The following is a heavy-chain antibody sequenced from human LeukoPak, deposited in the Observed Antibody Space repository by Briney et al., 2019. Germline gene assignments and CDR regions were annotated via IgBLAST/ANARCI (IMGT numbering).Heavy chain of an antibody. CDR2: INHSGST. J-gene: IGHJ4*02. CDR3: ASGRQVVTAMY. D-gene: IGHD2-21*02. V-gene: IGHV4-34*01. CDR1: GGSISSYY. Sequence: SETLSLTCTVSGGSISSYYWSWIRQPPGKGLEWIGEINHSGSTNYNPSLKSRVTISVDTSKNQFSLKLSSVTAADTAVYYCASGRQVVTAMYWGQGTLVTVSS.